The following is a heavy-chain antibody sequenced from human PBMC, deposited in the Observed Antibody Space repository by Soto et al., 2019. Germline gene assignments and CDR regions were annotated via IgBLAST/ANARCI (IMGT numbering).Heavy chain of an antibody. CDR3: ARDDCSSTSCPYNYYYMDV. Sequence: RGSLRLSCAASGFTFSSYGMNWVRQAPGKGLEWVSYISRSSGTINYADSVKGRFTNSRDNAKNSLYLQMNSLRAEDTAVYYCARDDCSSTSCPYNYYYMDVWGKGTTVTV. V-gene: IGHV3-48*01. D-gene: IGHD2-2*01. CDR1: GFTFSSYG. CDR2: ISRSSGTI. J-gene: IGHJ6*03.